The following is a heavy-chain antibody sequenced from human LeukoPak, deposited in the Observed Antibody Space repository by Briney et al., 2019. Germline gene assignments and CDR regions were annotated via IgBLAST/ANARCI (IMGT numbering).Heavy chain of an antibody. CDR1: GFTVSSNY. CDR3: ARVGYSSGWYGWFDP. J-gene: IGHJ5*02. D-gene: IGHD6-19*01. V-gene: IGHV3-66*01. CDR2: VYSGGST. Sequence: GGSLRLSCAASGFTVSSNYMSWVRQAPGKGLEWVSVVYSGGSTHYADSVKGRFTISRDNSKNTLYLHMNSLRAEDTAVYYCARVGYSSGWYGWFDPWGQGTLVTVSS.